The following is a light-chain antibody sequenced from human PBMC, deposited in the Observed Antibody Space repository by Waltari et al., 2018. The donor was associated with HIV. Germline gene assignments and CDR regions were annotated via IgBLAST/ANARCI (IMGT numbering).Light chain of an antibody. CDR2: EVS. Sequence: QSALTQSRSVSGSPGQSVTISCTGTSRAVGGYTSVSWYQQHPGKAPKLLIYEVSKWPSGVPDRFSGSKSGNTASLTISGLRADDEADYYCCSYGGTYNVFGTGTKVTIL. V-gene: IGLV2-11*01. CDR3: CSYGGTYNV. J-gene: IGLJ1*01. CDR1: SRAVGGYTS.